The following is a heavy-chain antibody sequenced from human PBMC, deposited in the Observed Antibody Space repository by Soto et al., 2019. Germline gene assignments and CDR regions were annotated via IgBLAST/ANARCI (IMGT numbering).Heavy chain of an antibody. V-gene: IGHV4-31*03. CDR1: GGSISSGGYY. Sequence: QVQLQESGPGLVKPSQTLSLTCTVSGGSISSGGYYWSWIRQHPGKGLEWIGYIYYSGSTYYNPSLKSRVTISVDTSKNQFSLKLSSVTAADTAVYYCARDRWVTTVQSYYYYGMDVWGQGTTVTVSS. J-gene: IGHJ6*02. CDR2: IYYSGST. D-gene: IGHD4-4*01. CDR3: ARDRWVTTVQSYYYYGMDV.